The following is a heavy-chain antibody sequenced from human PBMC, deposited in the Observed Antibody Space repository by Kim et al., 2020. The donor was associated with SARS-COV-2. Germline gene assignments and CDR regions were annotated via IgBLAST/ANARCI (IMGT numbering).Heavy chain of an antibody. CDR1: GFTFDDYA. D-gene: IGHD3-10*01. J-gene: IGHJ4*02. CDR2: ISWHSGSI. Sequence: GGSLRLSCAASGFTFDDYAMHWVWQAPGKGLEWVSGISWHSGSIGYADSVKGRFTISRDNAKNSLYLQMNSLRAEDTALYYCATLTVRGVTGRDYWRQGT. CDR3: ATLTVRGVTGRDY. V-gene: IGHV3-9*01.